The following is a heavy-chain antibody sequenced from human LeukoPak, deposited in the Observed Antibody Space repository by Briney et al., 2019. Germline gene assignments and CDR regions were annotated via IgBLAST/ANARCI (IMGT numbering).Heavy chain of an antibody. Sequence: QPGRSLRLSCAASGFTFSSYGMHWVRQAPGKGLEWVAVIWYDGSNKYYADSVKGRFTISRDNSKNTLYLQMNSLRAEDTAVYYCARERDLYSSSDAFDIWGQGTMVTVSS. D-gene: IGHD6-13*01. V-gene: IGHV3-33*01. CDR3: ARERDLYSSSDAFDI. CDR2: IWYDGSNK. J-gene: IGHJ3*02. CDR1: GFTFSSYG.